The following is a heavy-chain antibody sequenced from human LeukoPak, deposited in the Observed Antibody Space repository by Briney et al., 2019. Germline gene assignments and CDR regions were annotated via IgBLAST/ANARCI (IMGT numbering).Heavy chain of an antibody. CDR2: ISAYSGDT. D-gene: IGHD5-12*01. Sequence: ASVKVSCKASGYTFTKYGITWVRQAPGQGLEWMGWISAYSGDTNYEQMLQDSVTVTMDTSTRTAYMELTTLRSDDSAVYYCASNTGSDASGYAYWGQGTLVTVSS. J-gene: IGHJ4*02. CDR3: ASNTGSDASGYAY. V-gene: IGHV1-18*01. CDR1: GYTFTKYG.